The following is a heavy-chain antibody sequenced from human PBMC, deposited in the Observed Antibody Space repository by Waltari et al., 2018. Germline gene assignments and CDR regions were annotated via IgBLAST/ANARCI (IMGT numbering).Heavy chain of an antibody. V-gene: IGHV3-33*01. J-gene: IGHJ4*02. CDR1: GFTFSTYG. CDR2: IWLYGTNK. D-gene: IGHD3-3*01. Sequence: QVQLVESGGGVVQPGRSLRLSCAASGFTFSTYGMHWVRQAPGKGLEWVAVIWLYGTNKYYGDSVKGRFTISRDNSKNTLFLQMNSLRAEDTAVYYCARDFSWYYDFWSGYFWGQGTLVTVSS. CDR3: ARDFSWYYDFWSGYF.